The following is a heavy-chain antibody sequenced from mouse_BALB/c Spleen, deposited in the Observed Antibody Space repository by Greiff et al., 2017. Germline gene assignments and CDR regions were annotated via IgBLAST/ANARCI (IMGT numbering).Heavy chain of an antibody. D-gene: IGHD3-1*01. CDR1: GFTFSNYW. Sequence: EVHLVESGGGLVQPGGSMKLSCVASGFTFSNYWMNWVRQSPEKGLEWVAEIRLKSNNYATHYAESVKGRFTISRDDSKSSVYLQMNNLRAEDTGIYYCTRTARVIWFAYWGQGTLVTVSA. J-gene: IGHJ3*01. CDR2: IRLKSNNYAT. CDR3: TRTARVIWFAY. V-gene: IGHV6-6*02.